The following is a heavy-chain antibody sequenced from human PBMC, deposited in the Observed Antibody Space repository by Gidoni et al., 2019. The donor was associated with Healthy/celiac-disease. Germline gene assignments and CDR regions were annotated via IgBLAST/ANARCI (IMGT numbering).Heavy chain of an antibody. D-gene: IGHD6-19*01. Sequence: QVQLQQWGAGLLKPSETLSITCAVYGGSFSGYDWSLIRKPPGKGMEWIGEINHSGSTKYNPSLKSRVTISVDKSKNHFSLKLSSVTAADTAVYDCARGAFSSGWYRYWGQGTLVTVSS. V-gene: IGHV4-34*01. CDR1: GGSFSGYD. CDR2: INHSGST. J-gene: IGHJ4*02. CDR3: ARGAFSSGWYRY.